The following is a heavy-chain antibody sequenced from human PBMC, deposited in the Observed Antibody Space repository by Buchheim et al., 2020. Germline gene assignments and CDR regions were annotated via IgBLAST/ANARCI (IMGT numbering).Heavy chain of an antibody. CDR2: IYYSGST. CDR3: ARDYSGWYGY. Sequence: QVQLQESGPGLVKPSETLSLTCTVSGGSISSYYWSWIRQPPGKGLEWIGYIYYSGSTYYNPSLKSRVTISVDTSKNQFSLKLSSVTAADTAVYYCARDYSGWYGYWGQGTL. J-gene: IGHJ4*02. D-gene: IGHD6-19*01. V-gene: IGHV4-59*12. CDR1: GGSISSYY.